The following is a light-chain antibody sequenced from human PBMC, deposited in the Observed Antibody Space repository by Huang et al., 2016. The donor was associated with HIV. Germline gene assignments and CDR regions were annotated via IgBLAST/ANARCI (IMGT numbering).Light chain of an antibody. CDR3: QQRSSGVT. CDR1: QSVGNY. V-gene: IGKV3-11*01. Sequence: IVLTQSPATLAWYPGERVTLSCRASQSVGNYIAWFQQHPGQSPKLLIYDTAHRATGTPVRFMGSGSGTDFTLTISSLESEEFAVYYCQQRSSGVTFGGGTKVQVK. J-gene: IGKJ4*01. CDR2: DTA.